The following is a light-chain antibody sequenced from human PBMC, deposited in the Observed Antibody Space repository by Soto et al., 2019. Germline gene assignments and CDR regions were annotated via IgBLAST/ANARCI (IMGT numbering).Light chain of an antibody. V-gene: IGKV1-5*03. CDR1: QSISSW. Sequence: DIQMTQSPSTLSASVGDRVTITCRASQSISSWLAWYQQKPGKAPKLLIYKASSLESGVPSRFSGSGSGTEFTLTISSLQPDDFASYYCQQSFPVGPGTKVDIK. CDR3: QQSFP. J-gene: IGKJ3*01. CDR2: KAS.